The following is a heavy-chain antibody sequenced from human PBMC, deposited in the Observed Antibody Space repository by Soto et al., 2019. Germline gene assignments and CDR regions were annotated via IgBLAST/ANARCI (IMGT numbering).Heavy chain of an antibody. CDR2: ISGSGGST. CDR3: ARDSTPPDIVATSSWFDP. Sequence: PGGSLRLSCAASGFTFSSYAMSWVRQAPGKGLEWVSAISGSGGSTYYADSVKGRFTISRDNSKNTLYLQMNSLRAEDTAVYYCARDSTPPDIVATSSWFDPWGQGTLVTVSS. D-gene: IGHD5-12*01. V-gene: IGHV3-23*01. CDR1: GFTFSSYA. J-gene: IGHJ5*02.